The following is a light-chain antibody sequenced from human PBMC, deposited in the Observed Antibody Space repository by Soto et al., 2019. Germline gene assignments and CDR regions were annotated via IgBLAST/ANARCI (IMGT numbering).Light chain of an antibody. CDR2: GSS. CDR3: QSYDNGLSASV. V-gene: IGLV1-40*01. Sequence: QTVVTQPPSVSGAPGQRVTISCTGSSSNIGAGHVVHWYQQFPGRAPNLLIYGSSNRPSGVPDRFAGSKSGTTASLAITGLQAEYEAEYYCQSYDNGLSASVFGGGTKLTVL. CDR1: SSNIGAGHV. J-gene: IGLJ2*01.